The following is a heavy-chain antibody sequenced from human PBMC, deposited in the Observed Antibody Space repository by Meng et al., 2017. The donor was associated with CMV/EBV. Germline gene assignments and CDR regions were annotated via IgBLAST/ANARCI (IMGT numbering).Heavy chain of an antibody. D-gene: IGHD1-26*01. V-gene: IGHV3-74*01. CDR3: ARGVAESLGWEMGY. CDR2: INADGSRI. Sequence: LVGAEGGLVQPGGSRRLSCAASGFTSNNHWMHWVRQAPGKGLMWVSRINADGSRINYADSVKGRFTMSRDDAKNTLYLQMNSLRDEDTAVYYCARGVAESLGWEMGYWGQGTLVTVSS. J-gene: IGHJ4*02. CDR1: GFTSNNHW.